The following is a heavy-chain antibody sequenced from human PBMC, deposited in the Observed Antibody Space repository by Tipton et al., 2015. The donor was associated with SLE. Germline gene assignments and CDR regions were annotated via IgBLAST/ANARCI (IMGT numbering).Heavy chain of an antibody. V-gene: IGHV4-4*07. J-gene: IGHJ5*02. Sequence: TLSLTCTVSGGSISSYYWSWIRQPAGKGLEWIGRIYTSGSTYYNPSLKSRVTISVDTSKNQFSLKLSSVTAADTAVYYCARRKDYYDSSGTNWFDPWGQGTLVTVSS. CDR1: GGSISSYY. CDR3: ARRKDYYDSSGTNWFDP. CDR2: IYTSGST. D-gene: IGHD3-22*01.